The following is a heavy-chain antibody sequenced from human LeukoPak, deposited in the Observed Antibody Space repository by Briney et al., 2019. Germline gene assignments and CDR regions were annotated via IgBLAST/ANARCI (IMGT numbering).Heavy chain of an antibody. CDR2: ISGSGGGT. D-gene: IGHD1-26*01. CDR3: AKSQVGSYYGAYFEC. V-gene: IGHV3-23*01. CDR1: GFTFSSYA. J-gene: IGHJ4*02. Sequence: PGGSLRLSCAASGFTFSSYAMSWVRQAPEKGLEWVSTISGSGGGTYYADSVKGRFTISRDDSKNTLYLQMNSLRAEDTAVYYCAKSQVGSYYGAYFECWGQGTLVTVSS.